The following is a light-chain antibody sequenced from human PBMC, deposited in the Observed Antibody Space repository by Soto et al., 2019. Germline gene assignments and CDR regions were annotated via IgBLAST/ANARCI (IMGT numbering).Light chain of an antibody. CDR3: MSYTSSNSRV. J-gene: IGLJ2*01. CDR1: RSDVGGYNY. CDR2: DVS. Sequence: QSVLTQPASVSGSPGQSITISCTGTRSDVGGYNYVSWYQQHPGKGPKLMIYDVSNRPSGVSNRFSGSKSGNTASLTISWLQAEDEADYYCMSYTSSNSRVFGGGTKLTVL. V-gene: IGLV2-14*01.